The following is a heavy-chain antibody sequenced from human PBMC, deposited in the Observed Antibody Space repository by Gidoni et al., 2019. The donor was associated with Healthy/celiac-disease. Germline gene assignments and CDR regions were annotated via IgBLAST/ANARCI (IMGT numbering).Heavy chain of an antibody. J-gene: IGHJ5*02. CDR2: IYYSGST. Sequence: GLEWIGSIYYSGSTYYNPSLKSRVTISVDTSKNQFSLKLSSVTAADTAVYYCARHGNWFDPWGQGTLVTVSS. V-gene: IGHV4-39*01. CDR3: ARHGNWFDP.